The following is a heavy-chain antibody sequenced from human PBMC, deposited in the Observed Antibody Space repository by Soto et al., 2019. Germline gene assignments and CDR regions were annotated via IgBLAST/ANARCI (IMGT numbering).Heavy chain of an antibody. D-gene: IGHD6-6*01. J-gene: IGHJ4*02. Sequence: SETLSLTCAVYGGSFSGYYWSWIRQPPGKGLEWIGEINHSGSTNYNPSLKSRVTISVDTSKNQFTLKLSSVTAADTAVYYCARRVSYYFDYWGQGTLVTVSS. V-gene: IGHV4-34*01. CDR1: GGSFSGYY. CDR3: ARRVSYYFDY. CDR2: INHSGST.